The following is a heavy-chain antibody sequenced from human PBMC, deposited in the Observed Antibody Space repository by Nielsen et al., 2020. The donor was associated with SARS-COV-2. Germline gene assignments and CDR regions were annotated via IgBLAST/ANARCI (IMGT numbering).Heavy chain of an antibody. J-gene: IGHJ6*02. D-gene: IGHD6-13*01. Sequence: WIRQPPGKGLEWVSAISGSGGSTYYADSVKGRFTISRDNSKNTLYLQMSSLRAEDTAVYYCVKWGDSSSWYGAYYYYGMDVWGQGTTVTVSS. CDR3: VKWGDSSSWYGAYYYYGMDV. CDR2: ISGSGGST. V-gene: IGHV3-23*01.